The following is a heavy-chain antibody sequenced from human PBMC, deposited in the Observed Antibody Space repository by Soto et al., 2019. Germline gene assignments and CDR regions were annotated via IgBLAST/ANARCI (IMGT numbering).Heavy chain of an antibody. Sequence: QVQLVESGGGLVKPGGSLRLSCAASGFIFSESYMSWIRQAPGKGLEWISYISSSGSAVYYADSVRGRFTISRDNANTSLYLQMYSLRAEDTAVYYCARDTPPTYTIHRWFDPWGQGTLVTVSS. J-gene: IGHJ5*02. D-gene: IGHD3-3*01. CDR1: GFIFSESY. CDR3: ARDTPPTYTIHRWFDP. CDR2: ISSSGSAV. V-gene: IGHV3-11*01.